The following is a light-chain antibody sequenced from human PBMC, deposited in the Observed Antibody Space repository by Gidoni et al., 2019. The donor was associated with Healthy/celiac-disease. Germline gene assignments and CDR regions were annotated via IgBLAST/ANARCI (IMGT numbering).Light chain of an antibody. CDR1: PSLLHSNGYNY. CDR2: LGS. CDR3: MQALQTPRT. J-gene: IGKJ4*01. V-gene: IGKV2-28*01. Sequence: DIVMTQSPLSLPVTPGEPASISFRSSPSLLHSNGYNYLDWYPQKPGQSPQLLIYLGSNRASGVPDRFSVSGSGTDFTLKISRVEAEDVGVYYCMQALQTPRTFGGGTKVEIK.